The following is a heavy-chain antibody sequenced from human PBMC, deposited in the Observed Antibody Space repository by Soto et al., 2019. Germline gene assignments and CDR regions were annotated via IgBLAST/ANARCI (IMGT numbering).Heavy chain of an antibody. Sequence: SETRSVTWTGSGGSISSSSYYWGWIRQPPGKGLEWIGSIYYSGSTYYNPSLKSRVTISVDTSKNQFSLKLSSVTAADTAVYYCARVSSSWFEFDYWGQRTLVTVSS. V-gene: IGHV4-39*01. CDR3: ARVSSSWFEFDY. D-gene: IGHD6-13*01. J-gene: IGHJ4*02. CDR2: IYYSGST. CDR1: GGSISSSSYY.